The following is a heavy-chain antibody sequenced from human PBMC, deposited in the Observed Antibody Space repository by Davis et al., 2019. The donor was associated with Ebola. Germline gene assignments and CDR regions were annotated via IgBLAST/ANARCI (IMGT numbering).Heavy chain of an antibody. D-gene: IGHD3-22*01. CDR2: IYYSGST. J-gene: IGHJ3*02. Sequence: MPSETLSLTCAVSGGSISSSNWWSWIRQPPGKGLGWIGYIYYSGSTNYNPSLKSRVTISVDTSKNQFSLKLSSVTAADTAVYYCARIGYYYDSSGYYRGAFDIWGQGTMVTVSS. CDR1: GGSISSSNW. CDR3: ARIGYYYDSSGYYRGAFDI. V-gene: IGHV4-4*02.